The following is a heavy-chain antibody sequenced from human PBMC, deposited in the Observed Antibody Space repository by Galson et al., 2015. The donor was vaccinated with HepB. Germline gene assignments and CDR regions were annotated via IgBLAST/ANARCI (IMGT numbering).Heavy chain of an antibody. D-gene: IGHD6-19*01. CDR1: GGSFSGYY. CDR3: ARGVRARVRQWLDYYYYGMDV. Sequence: SETLSLTCAVYGGSFSGYYWSWIRQPPGKGLEWIGEINHSGSTNYNPSLKSRVTISVDTSKNQFSLKLSSVTAADTAVYYCARGVRARVRQWLDYYYYGMDVWGQGTTVTVSS. V-gene: IGHV4-34*01. J-gene: IGHJ6*02. CDR2: INHSGST.